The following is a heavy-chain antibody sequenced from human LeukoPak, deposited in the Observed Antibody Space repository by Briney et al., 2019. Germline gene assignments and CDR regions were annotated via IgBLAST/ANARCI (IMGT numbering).Heavy chain of an antibody. CDR3: ARTGYDSSGYAPDY. CDR1: GGSISSYY. J-gene: IGHJ4*02. D-gene: IGHD3-22*01. Sequence: SETLSLTCTVSGGSISSYYWSWIQQPPGKGLEWIGYIYYSGSTKYNPSLESRATMSVDTSKNQFSLKLSSVTAADTAVYFCARTGYDSSGYAPDYWGQGTLVTVSS. V-gene: IGHV4-59*08. CDR2: IYYSGST.